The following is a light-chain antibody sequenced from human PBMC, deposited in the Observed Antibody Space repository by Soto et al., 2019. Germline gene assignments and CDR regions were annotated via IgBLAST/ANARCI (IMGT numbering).Light chain of an antibody. CDR1: QSVSNNY. Sequence: ELLLTQSPGTLSLSPGDRATLSCRASQSVSNNYLAWYQQKPGQAPSLLIYGASNSATGIPDRFSGSGSGTDFTLTISRLQHEDFAVYYCQQYGSSGTFGQGTKV. J-gene: IGKJ1*01. CDR3: QQYGSSGT. V-gene: IGKV3-20*01. CDR2: GAS.